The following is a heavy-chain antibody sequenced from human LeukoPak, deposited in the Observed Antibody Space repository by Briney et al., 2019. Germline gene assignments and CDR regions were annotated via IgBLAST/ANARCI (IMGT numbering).Heavy chain of an antibody. Sequence: GRSLSLSCVASGFSFTNYDIHWVRQAPGRGLEWVAVTSLDGSNKLYTDTVKGRFTISRENAKNSLYLQMNSLRAEDTAVYYCARDSHGYGMDVWGQGTTVTVSS. J-gene: IGHJ6*02. CDR1: GFSFTNYD. CDR2: TSLDGSNK. CDR3: ARDSHGYGMDV. V-gene: IGHV3-30*14.